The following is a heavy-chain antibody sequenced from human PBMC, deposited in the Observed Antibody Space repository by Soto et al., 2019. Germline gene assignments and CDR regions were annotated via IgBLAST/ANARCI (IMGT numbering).Heavy chain of an antibody. CDR2: ISAYNGNT. CDR1: GYTFTSYG. D-gene: IGHD3-22*01. J-gene: IGHJ4*02. V-gene: IGHV1-18*01. Sequence: ASVKVSCKASGYTFTSYGISWVRQAPGQGLEWMGWISAYNGNTNYAQKLQGRVTMTTDTSTSTAYMELRSLRSEDTAVYYCARGQWSAVVVIPFDYWGQGTLVTVSS. CDR3: ARGQWSAVVVIPFDY.